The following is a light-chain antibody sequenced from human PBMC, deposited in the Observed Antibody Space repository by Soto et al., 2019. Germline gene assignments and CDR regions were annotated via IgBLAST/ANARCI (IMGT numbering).Light chain of an antibody. CDR2: DVT. J-gene: IGLJ3*02. Sequence: QSALTQPASVSGSPGQSITISCTGTRRDAVDYKFVSWYQQHPGKAPKLLIYDVTARPSGVSNRFSGSKSANTAPLTISGLQAEDEADYYCGSYTTINTWVFGGGTKLTVL. V-gene: IGLV2-14*03. CDR3: GSYTTINTWV. CDR1: RRDAVDYKF.